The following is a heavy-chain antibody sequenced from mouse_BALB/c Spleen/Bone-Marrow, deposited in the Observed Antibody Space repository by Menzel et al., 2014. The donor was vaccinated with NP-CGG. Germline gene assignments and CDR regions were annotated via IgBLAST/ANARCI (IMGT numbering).Heavy chain of an antibody. CDR2: IDPANGNT. Sequence: VQLKHSGAELVKPGASVKLSCTASGFNFKDTYMHWVKQRPEQGLEWIGRIDPANGNTKYEQKFQGKATITADKSSNTAHLQRSSLTSEDTSVYYWAAYYYACSYGFAYWGQGTLVTVSA. J-gene: IGHJ3*01. V-gene: IGHV14-3*02. CDR1: GFNFKDTY. D-gene: IGHD1-1*02. CDR3: AAYYYACSYGFAY.